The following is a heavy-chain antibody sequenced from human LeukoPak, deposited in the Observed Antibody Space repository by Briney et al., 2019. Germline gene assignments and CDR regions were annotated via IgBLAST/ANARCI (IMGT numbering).Heavy chain of an antibody. CDR2: IYSGGST. D-gene: IGHD1-1*01. V-gene: IGHV3-53*04. J-gene: IGHJ6*02. CDR1: GFTVSSNY. Sequence: PGGSLRLSCAASGFTVSSNYMSWVRQAPGKGLEWVSVIYSGGSTYYADSVKGRFTISRHNSKNTLYLQMNSLRAEDTAVYYCARDGYAGTTYYYYSMDVWGQGTTVTVSS. CDR3: ARDGYAGTTYYYYSMDV.